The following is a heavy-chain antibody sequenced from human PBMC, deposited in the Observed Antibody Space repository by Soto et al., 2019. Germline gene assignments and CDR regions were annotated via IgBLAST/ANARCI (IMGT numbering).Heavy chain of an antibody. CDR1: GDSVSSNSAA. J-gene: IGHJ3*02. Sequence: ISLTCAISGDSVSSNSAAWNWIRQSPSRGLERLGRTYYRPKWYNDYAVSVKSRITINPDTSKNQFSRQLHSVTPEDSAVYYGARGDSSSYDAFDIWGQGTMVTVSS. D-gene: IGHD3-22*01. CDR2: TYYRPKWYN. V-gene: IGHV6-1*01. CDR3: ARGDSSSYDAFDI.